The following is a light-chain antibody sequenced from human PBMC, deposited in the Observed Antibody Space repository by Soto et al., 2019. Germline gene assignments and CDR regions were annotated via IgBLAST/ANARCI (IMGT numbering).Light chain of an antibody. CDR1: RYDIGAYNY. V-gene: IGLV2-14*03. J-gene: IGLJ2*01. CDR2: DVS. CDR3: SAYSSTNTPS. Sequence: QSALTQPASVSGSPGQSITIPCTGTRYDIGAYNYVSWYQQHPGKVPKLIIYDVSDRPAGVSNRFSVSKSGNTADLTISGLQTEDEADYYCSAYSSTNTPSFGGGTKLAVL.